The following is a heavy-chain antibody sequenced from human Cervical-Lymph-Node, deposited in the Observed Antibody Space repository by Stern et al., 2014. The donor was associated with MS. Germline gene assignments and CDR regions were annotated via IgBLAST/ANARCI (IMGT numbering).Heavy chain of an antibody. CDR3: AKGGSGSYLD. J-gene: IGHJ4*02. CDR2: ISYDGRDK. CDR1: GFVFRRYA. D-gene: IGHD1-26*01. V-gene: IGHV3-30*04. Sequence: VHLVESGGGVVQPGRSLRLSCAASGFVFRRYALHWVRQAPGTGLEWVALISYDGRDKYYTDSVKGRFTVSRDNSNNTVDLEMNSLRLEDTAVYYCAKGGSGSYLDWGQGSLVTVSS.